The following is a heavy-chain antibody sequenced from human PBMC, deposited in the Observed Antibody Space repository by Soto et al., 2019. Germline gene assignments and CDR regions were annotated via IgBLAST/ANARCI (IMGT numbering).Heavy chain of an antibody. Sequence: GGSLRLSCAASGFTVSSNYMSWVRQAPGKGLEWVSVIYSGGSTYYADSVKGRFTISRHNSKNTLYLQMNSLRAEDTAVYYCARVGTPAYYYYYMYVCGKGTTVTVSS. CDR1: GFTVSSNY. V-gene: IGHV3-53*04. CDR2: IYSGGST. D-gene: IGHD2-2*01. CDR3: ARVGTPAYYYYYMYV. J-gene: IGHJ6*03.